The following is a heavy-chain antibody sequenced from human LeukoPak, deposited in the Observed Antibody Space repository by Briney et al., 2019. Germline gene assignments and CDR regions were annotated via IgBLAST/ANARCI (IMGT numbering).Heavy chain of an antibody. V-gene: IGHV4-38-2*01. Sequence: SETQSLTCAVSGYSISSGYYWGWIRQPPGKGLEWIGSVYHSGSTYYNPSLKSRVTISVDTSKNQFSLKLSSVTAADTAVYYCARLRGYSGYEFDYWGQGTLVTVSS. CDR2: VYHSGST. J-gene: IGHJ4*02. D-gene: IGHD5-12*01. CDR3: ARLRGYSGYEFDY. CDR1: GYSISSGYY.